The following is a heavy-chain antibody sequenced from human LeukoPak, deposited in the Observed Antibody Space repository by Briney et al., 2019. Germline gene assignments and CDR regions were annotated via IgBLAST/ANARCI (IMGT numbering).Heavy chain of an antibody. CDR2: IYYSGST. CDR1: GGSITTYY. V-gene: IGHV4-59*13. Sequence: PPQTLSLTPTLSGGSITTYYWTSIRQPPGKRLKWIGYIYYSGSTNYNPSLKSRVTISLDTSKNQFSLKLTSVSAADTAVYYCARATYSRSWFHFDYWGRGTLVTVSS. J-gene: IGHJ4*02. D-gene: IGHD6-13*01. CDR3: ARATYSRSWFHFDY.